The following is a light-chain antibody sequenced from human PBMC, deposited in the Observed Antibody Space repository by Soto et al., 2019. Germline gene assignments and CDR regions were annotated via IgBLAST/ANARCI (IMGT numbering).Light chain of an antibody. J-gene: IGKJ1*01. Sequence: DVVMTQSPLSLPVTLGQSASISCRSSQSIAYSDGYTYMNWFQQRPGQSPRRLISLTSRRDSGVPDRFSGSGSGTDFTLTISRVEAEDVGIYYWMQSTHWPPTFGRGTTVEIK. CDR2: LTS. CDR1: QSIAYSDGYTY. V-gene: IGKV2-30*01. CDR3: MQSTHWPPT.